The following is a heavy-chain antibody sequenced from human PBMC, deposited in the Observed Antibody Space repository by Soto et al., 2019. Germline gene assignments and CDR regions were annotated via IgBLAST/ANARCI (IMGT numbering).Heavy chain of an antibody. Sequence: GASVKVSCKASGYTFTGYYMHWVRQAPGQGLEWMGGIIPIFGAANYAQKFQGRVTITADESTSTAYMELSSLRSEDTAVYYCAREYSSRPGHFDYWGQGTLVTVSS. D-gene: IGHD6-13*01. CDR1: GYTFTGYY. J-gene: IGHJ4*02. CDR2: IIPIFGAA. V-gene: IGHV1-69*01. CDR3: AREYSSRPGHFDY.